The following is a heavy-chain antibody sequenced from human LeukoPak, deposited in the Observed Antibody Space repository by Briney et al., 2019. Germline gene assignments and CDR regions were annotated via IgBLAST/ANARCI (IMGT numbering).Heavy chain of an antibody. CDR1: GFTFSSYG. CDR2: IWYDGSNK. D-gene: IGHD3-22*01. J-gene: IGHJ5*02. V-gene: IGHV3-33*01. CDR3: ARVLLSSGSST. Sequence: GRSLRLSCAASGFTFSSYGMHWVRQAPGKGLEWVGVIWYDGSNKYYADSVKGRFTISRDNSKNTLYLQMNSLRAEDTAVYYCARVLLSSGSSTWGQGTLVTVSS.